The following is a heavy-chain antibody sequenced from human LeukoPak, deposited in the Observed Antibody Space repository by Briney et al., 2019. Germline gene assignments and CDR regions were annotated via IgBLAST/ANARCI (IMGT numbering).Heavy chain of an antibody. D-gene: IGHD6-19*01. V-gene: IGHV3-9*01. CDR3: AKERGAVAALRFDY. CDR2: TSWNSGSI. J-gene: IGHJ4*02. Sequence: GGSLRLSCAASGFTFDDYAMHWVRQAPGKGLEGVSGTSWNSGSIGYADSVKGRFTISRDNAKNYLYLQMNSLRAEDTALYYCAKERGAVAALRFDYWGQGTLVTVSS. CDR1: GFTFDDYA.